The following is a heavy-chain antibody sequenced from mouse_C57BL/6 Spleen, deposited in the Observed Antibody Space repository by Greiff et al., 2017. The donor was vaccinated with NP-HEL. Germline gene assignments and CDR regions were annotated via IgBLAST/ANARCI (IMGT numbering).Heavy chain of an antibody. CDR1: GYTFTSYW. CDR3: ARSGKNYAMDY. CDR2: IYPSDSET. D-gene: IGHD3-1*01. V-gene: IGHV1-61*01. J-gene: IGHJ4*01. Sequence: QVQLQQPGAELVRPGSSVKLSCKASGYTFTSYWMDWVKQRPGQGLEWIGNIYPSDSETHYNQKFKDKATLTVDKSSSTAYMQLSSLTSEDSAVYYCARSGKNYAMDYWGQGTSVTVSS.